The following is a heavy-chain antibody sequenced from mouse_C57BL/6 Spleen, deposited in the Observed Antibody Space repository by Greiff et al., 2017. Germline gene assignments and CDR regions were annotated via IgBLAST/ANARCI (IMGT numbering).Heavy chain of an antibody. J-gene: IGHJ4*01. CDR3: ARAGTTVVAHYAMDY. D-gene: IGHD1-1*01. Sequence: QVQLQQPGAELVKPGASVKLSCKASGYTFTSYWMHWVKQRPGRGLEWIGRIDPNSGGTKYNEKFKCKATLTVDKPSSTAYMQLSSLTSEDSAVYDYARAGTTVVAHYAMDYWGQGTSVTVSS. CDR1: GYTFTSYW. CDR2: IDPNSGGT. V-gene: IGHV1-72*01.